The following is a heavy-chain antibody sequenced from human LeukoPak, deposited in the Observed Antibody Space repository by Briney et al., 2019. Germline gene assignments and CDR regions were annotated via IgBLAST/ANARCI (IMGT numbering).Heavy chain of an antibody. D-gene: IGHD1-26*01. CDR2: ISSSSSTI. CDR1: GFTFSSYS. CDR3: ARDIRERPLDY. Sequence: GGSLRLSCAASGFTFSSYSMNWVRQAPGKGLEWVSYISSSSSTIYYADSVKGRFTISRDNAKNSLYLQMNSLRAEDTAVYYCARDIRERPLDYWGQGTLVTVSS. V-gene: IGHV3-48*01. J-gene: IGHJ4*02.